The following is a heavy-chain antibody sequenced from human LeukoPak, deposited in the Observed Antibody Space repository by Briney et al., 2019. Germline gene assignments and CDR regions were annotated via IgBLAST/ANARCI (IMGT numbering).Heavy chain of an antibody. CDR2: ISGSGGST. J-gene: IGHJ4*02. V-gene: IGHV3-23*01. D-gene: IGHD3-22*01. Sequence: GGSLRLSCTASGFIFSSCAMSWVRQAPGKGLEWVSAISGSGGSTYYADSVKGRFTISRDNSKNTLYLQMNSLRAEDTTVYYCAKGGSRYYYDSSAARRPHPFDYWGQGTLVTVSS. CDR3: AKGGSRYYYDSSAARRPHPFDY. CDR1: GFIFSSCA.